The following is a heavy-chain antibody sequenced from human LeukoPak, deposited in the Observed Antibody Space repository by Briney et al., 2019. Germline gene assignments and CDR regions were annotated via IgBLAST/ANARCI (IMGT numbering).Heavy chain of an antibody. V-gene: IGHV3-7*01. CDR3: ARLQWDLRVHAFDI. J-gene: IGHJ3*02. CDR2: IKQDGSEK. D-gene: IGHD1-26*01. Sequence: PGGSLRLSCAASGFTFSSYWMSWVRQAPGKGLEWVANIKQDGSEKYYVDSVKGRFTISRDNAKNSLYLQMNSLRAEDTAVYYCARLQWDLRVHAFDIWGQGTMVTVSS. CDR1: GFTFSSYW.